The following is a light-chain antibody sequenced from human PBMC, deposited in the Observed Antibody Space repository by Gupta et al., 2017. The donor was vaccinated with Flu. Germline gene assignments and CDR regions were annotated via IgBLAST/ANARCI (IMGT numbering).Light chain of an antibody. V-gene: IGKV4-1*01. CDR2: WAS. J-gene: IGKJ2*01. CDR3: QQEDSTSYT. Sequence: DIVMTQSPDSLAVSLGERATINCKSSQSVLYSSNNKNYLAWYQQKPGQPPKLLIYWASTRESGVPDRCSGSGSGTDFTLTISSLQAEDVAVYYCQQEDSTSYTFGQGTKLEIK. CDR1: QSVLYSSNNKNY.